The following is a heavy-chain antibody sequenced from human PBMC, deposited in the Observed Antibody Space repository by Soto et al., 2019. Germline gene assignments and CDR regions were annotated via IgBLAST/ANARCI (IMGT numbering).Heavy chain of an antibody. J-gene: IGHJ4*02. CDR3: AGHMTTVKKVRDY. V-gene: IGHV3-21*01. D-gene: IGHD4-17*01. Sequence: EVQLVESGGCLVKPGGSLRLSCAASGFTFSSYSMNWVRQAPGKGLDWVSSISSSSSYIYYADSVKGRFTISRDNAKSSLYLQMNSLRAEDTAVYYCAGHMTTVKKVRDYWGQGTLVTVSS. CDR2: ISSSSSYI. CDR1: GFTFSSYS.